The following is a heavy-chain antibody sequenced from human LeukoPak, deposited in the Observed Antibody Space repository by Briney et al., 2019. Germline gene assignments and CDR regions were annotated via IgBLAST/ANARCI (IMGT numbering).Heavy chain of an antibody. D-gene: IGHD4-17*01. J-gene: IGHJ4*02. V-gene: IGHV4-34*01. CDR1: GGSFSGYY. CDR3: ARGPVYGDYPSPIPEFDY. Sequence: PSETLSLTCAVYGGSFSGYYWSWIRQPPGKGLEWIGEINHSGSTNYNPSLKSRVTISVDTSKNQFSLKLSSVTAADTAVYYCARGPVYGDYPSPIPEFDYWGQGTLVTVSS. CDR2: INHSGST.